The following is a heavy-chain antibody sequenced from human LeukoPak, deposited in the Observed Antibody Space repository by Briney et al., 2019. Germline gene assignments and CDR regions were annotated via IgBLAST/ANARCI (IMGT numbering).Heavy chain of an antibody. D-gene: IGHD3-22*01. J-gene: IGHJ4*02. CDR2: ISGSGGST. Sequence: GGSLRLSCAASGFAFNNYAMSWVRQAPGKGLEWVSAISGSGGSTYYADSVKGRFTISRDNSKNTLYLQMNSLRAEDTAVYYCAKDMAHYYDSSGYYDYWGQGTLVTVSS. V-gene: IGHV3-23*01. CDR3: AKDMAHYYDSSGYYDY. CDR1: GFAFNNYA.